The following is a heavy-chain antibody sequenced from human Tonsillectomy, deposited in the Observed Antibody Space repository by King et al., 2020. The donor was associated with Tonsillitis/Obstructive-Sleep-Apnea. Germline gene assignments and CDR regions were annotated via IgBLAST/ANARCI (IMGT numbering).Heavy chain of an antibody. CDR3: ASGYLSHSSGYYHLGDHAFDI. V-gene: IGHV4-59*01. Sequence: QLQESGPGLVKPSETLSLTCTVSGGSITGYYWNWIRQPPGKGLEWIGYIYYSGSTNYNPSLKSRVTISVDTSKNQFSLKLNSVTAADTAVYYCASGYLSHSSGYYHLGDHAFDIWGQGTMVPVSS. CDR2: IYYSGST. CDR1: GGSITGYY. D-gene: IGHD3-22*01. J-gene: IGHJ3*02.